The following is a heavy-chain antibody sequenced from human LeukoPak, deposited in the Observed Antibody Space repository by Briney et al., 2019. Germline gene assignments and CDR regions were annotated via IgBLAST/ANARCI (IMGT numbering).Heavy chain of an antibody. V-gene: IGHV4-34*01. CDR1: GGSFSGYY. CDR3: AREFMGQAFDI. Sequence: SETLSLTCAVYGGSFSGYYWSWIRQPPGKGLEWIGEINHSGSTNYNPSLKSRVTISVDTSKNQFSLKLSSVTAADTAVYYCAREFMGQAFDIWGQGTMVTVSS. CDR2: INHSGST. D-gene: IGHD3-10*01. J-gene: IGHJ3*02.